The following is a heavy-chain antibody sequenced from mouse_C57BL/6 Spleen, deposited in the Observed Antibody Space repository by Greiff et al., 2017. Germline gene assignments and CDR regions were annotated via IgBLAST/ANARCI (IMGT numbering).Heavy chain of an antibody. J-gene: IGHJ4*01. Sequence: VQLVESGPGLVAPSQSLSITCTVSGFSLTSYAISWVRQPPGKGLEWPGVIWSVGGTNYNSALKSRLSISKDNSKSQVFLKMNSLQTDDTARYYCARNPTGPMDYWGQGTSVTVSS. CDR1: GFSLTSYA. CDR3: ARNPTGPMDY. CDR2: IWSVGGT. D-gene: IGHD4-1*02. V-gene: IGHV2-9-1*01.